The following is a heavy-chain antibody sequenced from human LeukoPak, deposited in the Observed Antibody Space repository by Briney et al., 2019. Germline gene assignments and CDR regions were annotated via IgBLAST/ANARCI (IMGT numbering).Heavy chain of an antibody. CDR1: GFTVSSNF. Sequence: GGSLRLSCAASGFTVSSNFMTWVRQAPGKGLEWVSGITGGGGSTYYADSVKGRFTISRDNSKDTLYLQMSSLRAEDTAIYYCAKGTSTRWYSSKPLPGDYWGQGTLVTVST. CDR3: AKGTSTRWYSSKPLPGDY. CDR2: ITGGGGST. V-gene: IGHV3-23*01. D-gene: IGHD6-13*01. J-gene: IGHJ4*02.